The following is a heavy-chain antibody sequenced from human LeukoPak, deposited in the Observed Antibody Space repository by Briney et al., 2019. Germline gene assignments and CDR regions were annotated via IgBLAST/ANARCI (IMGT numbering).Heavy chain of an antibody. CDR1: GYTFTSYY. J-gene: IGHJ6*03. V-gene: IGHV1-46*01. D-gene: IGHD3-22*01. Sequence: ASVKVSCKASGYTFTSYYMHWARQAPGQGLEWMGIINPSGGSTSYAQRFQGRVTMTRDTSTSTVYMELSSLRSEDTAVYYCARAVYYYDSSGYYMDVWGKGTTVTVSS. CDR3: ARAVYYYDSSGYYMDV. CDR2: INPSGGST.